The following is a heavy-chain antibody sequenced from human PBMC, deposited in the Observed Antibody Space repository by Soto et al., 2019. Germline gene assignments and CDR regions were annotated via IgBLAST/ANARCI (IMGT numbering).Heavy chain of an antibody. J-gene: IGHJ4*02. CDR3: SRQRWPTVTDGNYFDY. V-gene: IGHV3-49*03. Sequence: HPGGSLRLSCTASGFTFGDYAMSWFRQAPGKGLEWVGFIRSKTFGATTEYAASVRGRFTISRGDSKSIAYLQMNSLKTEDTAVYYCSRQRWPTVTDGNYFDYWGQGTLVTVSS. CDR1: GFTFGDYA. CDR2: IRSKTFGATT. D-gene: IGHD4-17*01.